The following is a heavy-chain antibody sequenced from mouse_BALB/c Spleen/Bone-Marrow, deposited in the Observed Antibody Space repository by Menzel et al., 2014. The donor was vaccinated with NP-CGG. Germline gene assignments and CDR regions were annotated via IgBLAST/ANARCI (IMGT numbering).Heavy chain of an antibody. CDR2: INPESSTI. J-gene: IGHJ2*01. Sequence: EVKLMESGGGLVQPGGSLKPSCAASGFDFRRYWMSWVRQAPGKGLEWIGEINPESSTINYTPSLKDKFIISRDDAKNTLYLQMSKVRSEDTALYYCARLGYYGYFVDWGQGTTLTVSS. CDR3: ARLGYYGYFVD. CDR1: GFDFRRYW. D-gene: IGHD2-3*01. V-gene: IGHV4-1*02.